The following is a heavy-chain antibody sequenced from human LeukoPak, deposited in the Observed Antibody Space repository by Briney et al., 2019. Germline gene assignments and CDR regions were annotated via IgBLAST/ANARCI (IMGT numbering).Heavy chain of an antibody. CDR2: IYYTGTR. CDR3: ARQGIDAFDI. J-gene: IGHJ3*02. CDR1: GGSISGHY. V-gene: IGHV4-59*08. Sequence: SETLSLTCTVSGGSISGHYWSWIRHPPGKGLEWIAYIYYTGTRNYNPSLKSRVTISVDTSKNQISLRLSSVTAADTAVYYCARQGIDAFDIWGQGTLVTVSS.